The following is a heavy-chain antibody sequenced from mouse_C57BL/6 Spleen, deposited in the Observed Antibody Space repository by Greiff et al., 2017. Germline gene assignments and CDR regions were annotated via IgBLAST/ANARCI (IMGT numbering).Heavy chain of an antibody. D-gene: IGHD2-2*01. CDR1: GYAFSSYW. Sequence: VKLQESGAELVKPGASVKISCKASGYAFSSYWMNWVKQRPGKGLEWIGQIYPGDGDTNYNGKFKGKATLTADKSSSTAYMQLSSLTSEDSAVYFCARLMVTTDFDYWGQGTTLTVSS. CDR3: ARLMVTTDFDY. V-gene: IGHV1-80*01. J-gene: IGHJ2*01. CDR2: IYPGDGDT.